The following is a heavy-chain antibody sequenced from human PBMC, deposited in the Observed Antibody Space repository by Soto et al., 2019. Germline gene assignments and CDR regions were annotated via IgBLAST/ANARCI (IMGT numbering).Heavy chain of an antibody. CDR3: ARGGERITMIVVAPDY. V-gene: IGHV4-39*07. CDR1: GGSISSSSY. Sequence: PSETLSLTCTVSGGSISSSSYWGWIRQPPGKGLEWIGSISYTGSTYYNPSLKSRVTISVDTSKNQFSLKLSSVTAADAAVYYCARGGERITMIVVAPDYWGQGTLVTVSS. J-gene: IGHJ4*02. D-gene: IGHD3-22*01. CDR2: ISYTGST.